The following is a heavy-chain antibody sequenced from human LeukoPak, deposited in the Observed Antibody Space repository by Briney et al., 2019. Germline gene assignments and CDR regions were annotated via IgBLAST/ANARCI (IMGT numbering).Heavy chain of an antibody. CDR1: GYTFTSNY. Sequence: ASVKVSCKASGYTFTSNYMHWVRQAPGQGLEWMGIVHPSGGNTNYAQKFQGRVAMTRDTSTSTVYMELSSLRSEDTAIYYCARDCSSTRCQGPVFDNWGQGTLVTVSS. D-gene: IGHD2-2*01. CDR3: ARDCSSTRCQGPVFDN. J-gene: IGHJ4*02. CDR2: VHPSGGNT. V-gene: IGHV1-46*01.